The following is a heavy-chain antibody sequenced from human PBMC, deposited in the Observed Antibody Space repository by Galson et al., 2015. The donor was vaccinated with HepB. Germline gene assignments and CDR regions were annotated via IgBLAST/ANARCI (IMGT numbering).Heavy chain of an antibody. CDR2: ISTSGDST. CDR1: GFTFSSYY. V-gene: IGHV3-23*01. CDR3: AKDGYSDGYSFDS. J-gene: IGHJ4*02. D-gene: IGHD5-18*01. Sequence: LRLSYAASGFTFSSYYMSWVRRAPGKGLEWVSAISTSGDSTYYADSVRGRFTISRDNSKKTLYLQMNSLRAEDTAIYYCAKDGYSDGYSFDSWGQGTLVTVSS.